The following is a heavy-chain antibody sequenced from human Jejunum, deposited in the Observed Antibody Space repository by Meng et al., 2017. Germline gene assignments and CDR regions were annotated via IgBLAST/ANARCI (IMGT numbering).Heavy chain of an antibody. J-gene: IGHJ2*01. CDR1: GGSLSGHH. Sequence: SETLSLTCTVSGGSLSGHHWSWIRQPPGKGLEWIGHIYYSGNIKYNPSLKSRVTISLDTSANHFSLQLNSVTAADAAVYSCAGAGSSGWYWYFGLWGRGTLVTVSS. CDR3: AGAGSSGWYWYFGL. CDR2: IYYSGNI. V-gene: IGHV4-59*11. D-gene: IGHD6-19*01.